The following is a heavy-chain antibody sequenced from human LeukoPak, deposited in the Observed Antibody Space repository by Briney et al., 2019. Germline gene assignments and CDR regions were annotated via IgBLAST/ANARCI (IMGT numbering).Heavy chain of an antibody. J-gene: IGHJ6*03. CDR1: GYTFTSYG. CDR3: ARGRGSSARLGYYFYYIVV. V-gene: IGHV7-4-1*02. CDR2: INTNTGKP. D-gene: IGHD1-26*01. Sequence: ASVNVSCKASGYTFTSYGIHWVRQAPGQGLDWMGWINTNTGKPTYAQGFTGRFVFSLETSVSTSYLQISSLKAEDRAVYYCARGRGSSARLGYYFYYIVVWGKGTTVTVSS.